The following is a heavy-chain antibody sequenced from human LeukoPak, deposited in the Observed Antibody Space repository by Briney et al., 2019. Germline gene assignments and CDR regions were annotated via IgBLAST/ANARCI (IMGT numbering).Heavy chain of an antibody. J-gene: IGHJ3*02. V-gene: IGHV3-66*01. Sequence: PGGSLRLSCAASGFTFSSYSMNWVRQAPGKGLEWVSVIYSGGSTYYADSVKGRFTISRDNSKNTLYLQMNSLRGEDTAVYYCARDVPNYYGSGSYAFDIWGQGTMVTVSS. CDR1: GFTFSSYS. D-gene: IGHD3-10*01. CDR3: ARDVPNYYGSGSYAFDI. CDR2: IYSGGST.